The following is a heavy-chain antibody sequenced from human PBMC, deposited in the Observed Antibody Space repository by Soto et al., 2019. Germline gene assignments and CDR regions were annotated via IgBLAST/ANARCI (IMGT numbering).Heavy chain of an antibody. Sequence: GASVKVSCKASGYTFTSYDINWVRQATGQGLEWMGWMNPNSGNTGYAQKFQGRVTMTRNTSISTAYMELSSLRSEDTAVYYCARGPDFDSTLVWFDPWGQGTLVTVSS. D-gene: IGHD3-9*01. CDR2: MNPNSGNT. V-gene: IGHV1-8*01. CDR3: ARGPDFDSTLVWFDP. CDR1: GYTFTSYD. J-gene: IGHJ5*02.